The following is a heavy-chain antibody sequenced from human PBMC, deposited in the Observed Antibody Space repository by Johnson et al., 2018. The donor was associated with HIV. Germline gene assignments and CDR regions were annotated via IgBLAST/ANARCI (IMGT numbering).Heavy chain of an antibody. J-gene: IGHJ3*02. CDR1: EFTFSTFSRNA. V-gene: IGHV3-30-3*01. Sequence: VQLVESGGGVVQPGRSLRLSCAASEFTFSTFSRNAMHWVRQAPGKGLEWVAVISYDGTNKYYADPVKGRFTVSRDNSKNTLYLQMNSLRAEDTAVYYCASGLGIVGATRSAFDIWGQGTMVTVSS. CDR3: ASGLGIVGATRSAFDI. CDR2: ISYDGTNK. D-gene: IGHD1-26*01.